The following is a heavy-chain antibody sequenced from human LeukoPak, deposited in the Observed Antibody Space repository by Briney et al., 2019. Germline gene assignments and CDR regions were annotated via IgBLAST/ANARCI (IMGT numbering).Heavy chain of an antibody. D-gene: IGHD3-9*01. CDR1: GFTVSSNY. CDR3: AKLKRYLY. V-gene: IGHV3-66*01. CDR2: IYSGGVT. Sequence: SGGSLRLSCAASGFTVSSNYMSWVRQAPGKGLEWVSVIYSGGVTYYADSVKGRFTISRDNSKNTLYLQMNSLRAEDTAVYYCAKLKRYLYWGQGTLVTVSS. J-gene: IGHJ4*02.